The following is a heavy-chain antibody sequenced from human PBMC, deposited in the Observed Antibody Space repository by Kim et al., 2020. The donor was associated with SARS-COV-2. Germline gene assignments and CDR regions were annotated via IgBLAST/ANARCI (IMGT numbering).Heavy chain of an antibody. V-gene: IGHV4-59*01. D-gene: IGHD2-15*01. CDR2: IYYSGST. CDR3: ARDRGYCSGGNCYSDGWFDP. CDR1: GGSISRYY. Sequence: SETLSLTCTVSGGSISRYYWSWIRQPPGKGLEWIGNIYYSGSTNQNPSLKSRVTISLDTSKTQFSLNLSSVTPADTAVYYCARDRGYCSGGNCYSDGWFDPWGQGTLVTVSS. J-gene: IGHJ5*02.